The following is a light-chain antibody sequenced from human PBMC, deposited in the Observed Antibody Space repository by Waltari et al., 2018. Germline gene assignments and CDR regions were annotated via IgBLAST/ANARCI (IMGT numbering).Light chain of an antibody. V-gene: IGKV3-11*01. J-gene: IGKJ4*01. Sequence: EIVLTQSPATLSLSPGERATLSCRASQSISNHLAWYQQKRGQAPRLLLYYTSNRATGMPARFSGSGSGTEFTLTISSLEPEDFAVYYCHQRSDWGTFGGGTKVEI. CDR3: HQRSDWGT. CDR1: QSISNH. CDR2: YTS.